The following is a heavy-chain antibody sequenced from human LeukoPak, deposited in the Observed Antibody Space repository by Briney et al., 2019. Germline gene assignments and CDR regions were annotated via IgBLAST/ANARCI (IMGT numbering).Heavy chain of an antibody. D-gene: IGHD3-22*01. CDR2: ISWNSGSI. Sequence: PGGSLRLSCAASGFTFDDYAMHWVRQAPGKGLEWVSGISWNSGSIGYADSVKGRFTISRDNAKNSLYLQMNSLRAEDTAVYYCARDIDYYDSSGSWNFDYWGQGTLVTVSS. J-gene: IGHJ4*02. V-gene: IGHV3-9*01. CDR1: GFTFDDYA. CDR3: ARDIDYYDSSGSWNFDY.